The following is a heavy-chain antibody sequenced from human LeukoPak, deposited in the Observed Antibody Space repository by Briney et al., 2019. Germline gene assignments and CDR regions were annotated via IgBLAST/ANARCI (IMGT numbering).Heavy chain of an antibody. D-gene: IGHD4-23*01. CDR3: ARGRYGGNRFFDN. Sequence: ASVKVSCKASGYNFSDQEINWVRQASGQGLEWGGWIHPNSGKTGYAQKFQGRVSMTRTTSISTTYMELTSLTSEDTAVYSCARGRYGGNRFFDNSGQGTQLIVSS. CDR1: GYNFSDQE. V-gene: IGHV1-8*01. CDR2: IHPNSGKT. J-gene: IGHJ4*02.